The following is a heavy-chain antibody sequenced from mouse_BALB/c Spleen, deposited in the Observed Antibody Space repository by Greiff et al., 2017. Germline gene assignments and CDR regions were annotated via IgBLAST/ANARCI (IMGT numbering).Heavy chain of an antibody. V-gene: IGHV5-6-2*01. CDR1: GFTFSSYY. Sequence: EVKVVESGGGLVKLGGSLKLSCAASGFTFSSYYMSWVRQTPEKRLELVAAINSNGGSTYYPDTVKGRFTISRDNAKNTLYLQMSSLKSEDTALYYCARRASYWYFDVWGAGTTVTVSS. CDR2: INSNGGST. CDR3: ARRASYWYFDV. J-gene: IGHJ1*01.